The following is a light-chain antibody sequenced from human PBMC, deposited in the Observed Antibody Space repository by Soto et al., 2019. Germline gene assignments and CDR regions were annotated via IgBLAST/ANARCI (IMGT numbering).Light chain of an antibody. Sequence: EIVLTQSPGTLSLSPGERATLSCRASQSVSSSYLAWYQQKPGQAPRLLIFDASSRATGIPDRFSGSASGTDFTLTITRLEPEDSAVYYCHQYGNSPQTFGQGTKLEIK. CDR1: QSVSSSY. V-gene: IGKV3-20*01. CDR3: HQYGNSPQT. CDR2: DAS. J-gene: IGKJ2*01.